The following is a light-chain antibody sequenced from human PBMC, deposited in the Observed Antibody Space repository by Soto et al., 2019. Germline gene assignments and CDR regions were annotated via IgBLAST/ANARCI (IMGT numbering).Light chain of an antibody. CDR2: GAT. Sequence: TQSPVTLSLYPGERAALSCRASQRVSKSNIGWYQHKSGQAPRLLIYGATKTSSGGPDRFSGSGSGTDFTLTISSLDPEDSAVYYCQHYGSSFLPFGGGTKVDI. V-gene: IGKV3-20*01. CDR3: QHYGSSFLP. CDR1: QRVSKSN. J-gene: IGKJ4*01.